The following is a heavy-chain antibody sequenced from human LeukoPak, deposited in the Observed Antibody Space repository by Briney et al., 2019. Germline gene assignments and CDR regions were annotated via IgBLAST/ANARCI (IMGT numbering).Heavy chain of an antibody. D-gene: IGHD2-2*01. CDR3: ARAPDEDCSSTSCYGDY. V-gene: IGHV3-30-3*01. CDR2: ISYDGSNK. Sequence: GRSLRLSCAASGFTFSSYAMHWVRQAPGKGLEWVAVISYDGSNKYYADSVKGRFTISRDNSKNTLYLQMNSLRAEDTAVYYCARAPDEDCSSTSCYGDYWGQGTLVTVSS. J-gene: IGHJ4*02. CDR1: GFTFSSYA.